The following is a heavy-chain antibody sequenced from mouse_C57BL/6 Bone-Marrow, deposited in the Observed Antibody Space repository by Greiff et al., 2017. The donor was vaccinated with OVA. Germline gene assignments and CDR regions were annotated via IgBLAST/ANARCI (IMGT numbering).Heavy chain of an antibody. CDR3: ARDPWFDV. CDR1: GFSLTSYG. V-gene: IGHV2-2*01. J-gene: IGHJ1*03. Sequence: VQLQQSGPGLVQPSQSLSITCTVSGFSLTSYGVHWVRQSPGKGLEWLGVIWSGGSRDYNAAFISRLSISKDNSKSQVFFKMNSLQADDTAIYYCARDPWFDVWGTGTTVTVSS. CDR2: IWSGGSR.